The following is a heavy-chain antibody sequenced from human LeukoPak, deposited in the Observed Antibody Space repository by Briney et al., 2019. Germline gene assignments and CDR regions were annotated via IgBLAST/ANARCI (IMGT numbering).Heavy chain of an antibody. Sequence: PSETLSLTCTVSGGSISSSSYYWGWIRQPPGKGLEWIGSIYYSGSTYYNPSLKSRVTISVDTSKNQFSLKLSSVTAADTAVYYCARQKRSSSWYFHWFDPWGQGTLVTVSS. CDR3: ARQKRSSSWYFHWFDP. CDR2: IYYSGST. CDR1: GGSISSSSYY. J-gene: IGHJ5*02. D-gene: IGHD6-13*01. V-gene: IGHV4-39*01.